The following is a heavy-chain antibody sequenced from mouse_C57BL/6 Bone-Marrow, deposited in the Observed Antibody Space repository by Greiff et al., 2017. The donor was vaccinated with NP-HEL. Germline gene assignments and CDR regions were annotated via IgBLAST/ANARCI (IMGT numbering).Heavy chain of an antibody. CDR2: ISDGGSYT. Sequence: EVKLVESGGGLVKPGGSLKLSCAASGFTFSSYAMSWVRQTPEKRLEWVATISDGGSYTYYPDNVKGRFPISRDNAKNNLYLQMSHLESEDTARYYCARDAYYSNYWGYARDYWGQGTSVTVSS. CDR1: GFTFSSYA. D-gene: IGHD2-5*01. CDR3: ARDAYYSNYWGYARDY. J-gene: IGHJ4*01. V-gene: IGHV5-4*01.